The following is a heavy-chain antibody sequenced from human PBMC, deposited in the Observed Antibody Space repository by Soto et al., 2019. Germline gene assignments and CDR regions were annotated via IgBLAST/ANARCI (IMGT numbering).Heavy chain of an antibody. CDR1: GFTFSSYA. D-gene: IGHD3-10*01. CDR2: ISYDGSNK. CDR3: ARDYYGSGEGFDY. Sequence: GGSLRLSCAASGFTFSSYAMHWVRQAPGKGLEWVAVISYDGSNKYYADSVKGRFTISRDNSKNTLYLQMNSLRAEDAAVYYSARDYYGSGEGFDYWGQGTLVTVSS. J-gene: IGHJ4*02. V-gene: IGHV3-30*04.